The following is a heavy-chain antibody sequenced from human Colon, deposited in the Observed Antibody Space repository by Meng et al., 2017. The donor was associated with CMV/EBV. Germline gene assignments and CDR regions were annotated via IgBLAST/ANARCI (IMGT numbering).Heavy chain of an antibody. Sequence: GGSLRLSCTGSGFTFRNYAMSWVRQAPGKGLEWVSSISGRGIMTYYPDSVRGRFIISRDNSRDTLYLQMNTLKDDDTGIYYCAKGFVDPPSYVDHWGQGTLVTVSS. V-gene: IGHV3-23*01. CDR3: AKGFVDPPSYVDH. CDR1: GFTFRNYA. CDR2: ISGRGIMT. J-gene: IGHJ4*02. D-gene: IGHD2-15*01.